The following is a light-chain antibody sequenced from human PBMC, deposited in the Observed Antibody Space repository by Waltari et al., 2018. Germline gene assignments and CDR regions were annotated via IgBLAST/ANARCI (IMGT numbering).Light chain of an antibody. CDR2: INSDGSH. CDR3: QTGGHGTWV. Sequence: QLVLTQSPSASASLGASVKLTCTLDSWHSSKADACLPQQPEKAPRYWMKINSDGSHTKGDEIPDRFSGSSSGAERYLIISSAQSEDEADYYCQTGGHGTWVFGGGTKLTVL. V-gene: IGLV4-69*01. J-gene: IGLJ3*02. CDR1: SWHSSKA.